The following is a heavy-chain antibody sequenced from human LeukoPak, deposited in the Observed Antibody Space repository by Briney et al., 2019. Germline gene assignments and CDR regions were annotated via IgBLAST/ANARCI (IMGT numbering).Heavy chain of an antibody. CDR3: ARDSWYGTPGAFDI. J-gene: IGHJ3*02. CDR1: GGSISSGSYY. V-gene: IGHV4-61*02. Sequence: SQTLSLTCTVSGGSISSGSYYWSWIRQPAGKGLEWIGRIYTSGSTNYNPSLKSRVTISVDTSKNQFSLKLSSVTAADTAVYYCARDSWYGTPGAFDIWGQGTMVTVSS. CDR2: IYTSGST. D-gene: IGHD6-13*01.